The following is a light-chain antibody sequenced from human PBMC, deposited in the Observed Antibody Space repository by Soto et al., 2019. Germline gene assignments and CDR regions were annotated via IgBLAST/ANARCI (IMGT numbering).Light chain of an antibody. CDR1: HTVSSN. V-gene: IGKV3-15*01. CDR2: GAS. CDR3: QQYNDWPPFT. J-gene: IGKJ3*01. Sequence: EIVMTQSPATLSVSPGERATLSCRASHTVSSNLAWYQQKPGQAPRLLIYGASTRATAIPARFTGSESGTEFTLTISSLQSEDFAVYYCQQYNDWPPFTIGPGTRVDIK.